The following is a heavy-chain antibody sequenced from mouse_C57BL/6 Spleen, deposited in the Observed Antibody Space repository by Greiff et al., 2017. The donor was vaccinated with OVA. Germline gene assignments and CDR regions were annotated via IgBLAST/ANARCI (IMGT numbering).Heavy chain of an antibody. Sequence: EVQLQQSGPELVKPGASVKISCKASGYTFTDYYMNWVKQSHGKSLEWIGDINPNNGGTSYNQKFKGKATLTVDKSSSTAYMELRSLTSEDSAVYYCARFPFFAYWGQGTLVTVSA. CDR3: ARFPFFAY. CDR1: GYTFTDYY. J-gene: IGHJ3*01. CDR2: INPNNGGT. V-gene: IGHV1-26*01.